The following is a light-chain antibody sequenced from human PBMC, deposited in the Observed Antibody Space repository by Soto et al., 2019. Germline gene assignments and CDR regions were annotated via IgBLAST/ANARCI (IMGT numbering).Light chain of an antibody. V-gene: IGLV1-40*01. J-gene: IGLJ2*01. CDR2: GNT. Sequence: QSVLTQPPSLSGAPGQNIIISCTGGGSNIGAGFDVHWYQQLPGTAPKLLIYGNTNRPSAVPDRFSGSKSGTSASLVITGLQPEDEADYYCQSYDTGLSGPVVFGGGTKLTVL. CDR1: GSNIGAGFD. CDR3: QSYDTGLSGPVV.